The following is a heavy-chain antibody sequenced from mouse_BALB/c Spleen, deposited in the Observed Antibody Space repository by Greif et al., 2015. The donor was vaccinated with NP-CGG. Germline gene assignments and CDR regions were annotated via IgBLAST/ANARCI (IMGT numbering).Heavy chain of an antibody. CDR1: GYTFTDYY. J-gene: IGHJ2*01. D-gene: IGHD2-4*01. Sequence: QVQLQQSGPELVKPGASVKISCKASGYTFTDYYINWVKQKPGQGLEWIGWVYPGSGNTKYNEKFQGKATLTVDTSSSTAYMQLSSLTSEDTAVYFCAKGGLRRDFDYWGQGTTLTVSS. CDR3: AKGGLRRDFDY. CDR2: VYPGSGNT. V-gene: IGHV1-84*02.